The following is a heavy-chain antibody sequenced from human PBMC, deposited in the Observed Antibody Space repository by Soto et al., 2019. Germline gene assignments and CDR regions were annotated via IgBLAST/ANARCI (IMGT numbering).Heavy chain of an antibody. V-gene: IGHV1-69*13. J-gene: IGHJ4*02. Sequence: SVKVSCKASGGTFSSYAISWVRQAPGQGLEWMGGIIPIFGTANYAQKFQGRVTITADEFTSTAYMELSSLRSEDTAVYYCARAGYCSGGSCLTFDYWGQGTLVTVSS. D-gene: IGHD2-15*01. CDR1: GGTFSSYA. CDR3: ARAGYCSGGSCLTFDY. CDR2: IIPIFGTA.